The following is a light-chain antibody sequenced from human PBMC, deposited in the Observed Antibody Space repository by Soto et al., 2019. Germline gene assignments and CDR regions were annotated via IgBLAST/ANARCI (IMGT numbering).Light chain of an antibody. J-gene: IGKJ1*01. CDR2: DAS. CDR3: XXSYSTPRT. Sequence: DIQMTQSPSSLSASVGDRVTITCRASQTISGYLNWYQQRPGKAPNLLIYDASSLQTGVPSRFSXSXXXTDXXLTIXXXXPEXLAXYXXXXSYSTPRTFGQGTRVEI. V-gene: IGKV1-39*01. CDR1: QTISGY.